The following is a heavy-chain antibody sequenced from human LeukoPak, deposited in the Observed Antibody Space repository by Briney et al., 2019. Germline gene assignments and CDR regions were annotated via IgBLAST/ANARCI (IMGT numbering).Heavy chain of an antibody. J-gene: IGHJ4*02. CDR2: INWNGGTT. Sequence: GGSLRLSCVASGLTFDDYGMSWVRQAPGKGLEWVSGINWNGGTTTYADSVKGRFTISRDNSKNTLYLQMSSLRAEDTAVYYCAKPSSGWYLFDYWGQGTLVTVSS. CDR1: GLTFDDYG. V-gene: IGHV3-20*04. CDR3: AKPSSGWYLFDY. D-gene: IGHD6-19*01.